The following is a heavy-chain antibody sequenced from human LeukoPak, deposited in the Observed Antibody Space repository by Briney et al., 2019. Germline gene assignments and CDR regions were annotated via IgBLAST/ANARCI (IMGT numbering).Heavy chain of an antibody. CDR1: GFTFSSYA. CDR3: ARAYPRRTPFDY. CDR2: ISYDGSVN. J-gene: IGHJ4*02. D-gene: IGHD2-15*01. V-gene: IGHV3-30*04. Sequence: GGSLRLSCAASGFTFSSYAMHWVRQAPGKGLEWVAVISYDGSVNYYADSVKGRFTISRDNSKNTLYLQMNSLRAEDTAVYYCARAYPRRTPFDYWGQGTLVTVSS.